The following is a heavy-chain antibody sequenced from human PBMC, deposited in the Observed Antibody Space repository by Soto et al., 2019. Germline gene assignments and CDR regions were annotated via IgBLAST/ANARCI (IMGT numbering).Heavy chain of an antibody. J-gene: IGHJ4*02. V-gene: IGHV1-69*13. Sequence: SVKVSCKASGGAFTDYFLDWVRQAPGQGLEWMGGIIPMFGTPKYAQKFQHRVTISAVVSTGTAYMELTRLRFDDTAVYYCAVGRDQPPVGLYFESWGQGTRVTVSS. D-gene: IGHD1-26*01. CDR3: AVGRDQPPVGLYFES. CDR1: GGAFTDYF. CDR2: IIPMFGTP.